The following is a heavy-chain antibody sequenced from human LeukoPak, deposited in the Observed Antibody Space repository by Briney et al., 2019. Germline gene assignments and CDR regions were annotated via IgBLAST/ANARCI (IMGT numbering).Heavy chain of an antibody. J-gene: IGHJ4*02. Sequence: PSETLSLTCAVYGGSFSGYYWSWIRQPAGKGLEWIGRIYTSGSTNYNPSLKSRVTMSVDTSKNQFSLRLSSVTAADTAVYYCASLYYYDSSGYYFDYWGQGTLVTVSS. D-gene: IGHD3-22*01. CDR2: IYTSGST. CDR1: GGSFSGYY. CDR3: ASLYYYDSSGYYFDY. V-gene: IGHV4-59*10.